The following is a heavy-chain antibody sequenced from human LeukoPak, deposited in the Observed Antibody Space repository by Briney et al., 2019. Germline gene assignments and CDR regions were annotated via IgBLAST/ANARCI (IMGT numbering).Heavy chain of an antibody. J-gene: IGHJ4*02. CDR2: ISSSGSTI. D-gene: IGHD3-10*01. CDR3: ARDSSVRGVMRY. Sequence: PGGSLRLSCAASGFTFSSYEMNWVRQAPGKGLEWVSYISSSGSTIYYPDSVKGRFTISRDNAKNSLYLQMNSLRAEDTAVYYCARDSSVRGVMRYWGQGTLVTVSS. V-gene: IGHV3-48*03. CDR1: GFTFSSYE.